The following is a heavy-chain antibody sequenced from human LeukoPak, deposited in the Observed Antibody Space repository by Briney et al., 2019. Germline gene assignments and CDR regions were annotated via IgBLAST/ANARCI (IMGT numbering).Heavy chain of an antibody. V-gene: IGHV3-30*04. J-gene: IGHJ4*02. Sequence: GRSLRLSCAASGFTFSSYAMHWVRQAPGKGLEWVAVISYDGSNKYYADSVKGRFTISRDNSKNTLYLQMNSLRAEDTAVYYCARARRDYGRSFDYWGQGTLVTVSS. CDR1: GFTFSSYA. CDR2: ISYDGSNK. D-gene: IGHD4-17*01. CDR3: ARARRDYGRSFDY.